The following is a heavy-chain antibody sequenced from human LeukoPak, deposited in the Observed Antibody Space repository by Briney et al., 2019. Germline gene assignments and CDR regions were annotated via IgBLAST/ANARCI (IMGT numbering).Heavy chain of an antibody. CDR2: ISGSGGTT. CDR3: TKDLTSWSGYSPYYGMDV. Sequence: GGSLRLSCAASGFTFSSYAMSWVRQAPGKGLEWVSSISGSGGTTYYADSVKGRFTISRDNSKNTLYLQMNSLRAEDTAVYYCTKDLTSWSGYSPYYGMDVWGQGTTVTVSS. J-gene: IGHJ6*02. CDR1: GFTFSSYA. D-gene: IGHD3-3*01. V-gene: IGHV3-23*01.